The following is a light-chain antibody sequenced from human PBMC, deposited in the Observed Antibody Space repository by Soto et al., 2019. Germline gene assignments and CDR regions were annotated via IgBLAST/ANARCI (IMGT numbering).Light chain of an antibody. CDR2: DNN. V-gene: IGLV1-51*01. CDR1: NIGNTY. J-gene: IGLJ2*01. Sequence: QSVLTQPPSVSAAPGQKVTIFCSNIGNTYVSWYQQLPGTAPKLLIYDNNQRPSGIPDRFSGSKSGTSATLGITGLQTGDEADYYCGTWDSSAVVFGGGTKVTVL. CDR3: GTWDSSAVV.